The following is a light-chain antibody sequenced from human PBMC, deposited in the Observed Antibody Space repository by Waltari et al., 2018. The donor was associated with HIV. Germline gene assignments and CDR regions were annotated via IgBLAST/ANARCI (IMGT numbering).Light chain of an antibody. Sequence: ELVMTQSPATLSVHPRERATISCRASQRVADHLAWYQHKPGQAPRLLIYGASTRATGIPARFSGSGSGTDFTLTINSLQSEDFAVYYCQQYNNWPPAYTFGQGTKLEIK. CDR2: GAS. CDR3: QQYNNWPPAYT. CDR1: QRVADH. V-gene: IGKV3-15*01. J-gene: IGKJ2*01.